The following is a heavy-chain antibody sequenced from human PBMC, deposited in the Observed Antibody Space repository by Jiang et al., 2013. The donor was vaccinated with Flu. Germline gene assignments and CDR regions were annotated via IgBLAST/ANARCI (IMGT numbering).Heavy chain of an antibody. CDR2: INPGNGNT. Sequence: GAEVKKPGASVKVSCETSGYSFTGYTMNWVRQAPGQGLEWMGWINPGNGNTKYSQKFQGRVAITRVTSANTAYLELSSLGFEDTAIYYCARDVSSVRKDFDYWGQGTPGHRLL. J-gene: IGHJ4*02. D-gene: IGHD3-22*01. CDR1: GYSFTGYT. CDR3: ARDVSSVRKDFDY. V-gene: IGHV1-3*01.